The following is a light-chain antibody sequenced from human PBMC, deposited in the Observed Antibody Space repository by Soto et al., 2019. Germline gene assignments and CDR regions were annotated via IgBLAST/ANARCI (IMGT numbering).Light chain of an antibody. Sequence: QSALTQPRSVSGSPGQSVTISCTGTGSDVGAYNFVSWYQQYPGKAPKVMIYDVTKRPSGVPDRFSGSKSGNTASLTISGLQAEDEADYYCCSYAGSVLFGGGTQLTVL. J-gene: IGLJ2*01. CDR1: GSDVGAYNF. CDR2: DVT. V-gene: IGLV2-11*01. CDR3: CSYAGSVL.